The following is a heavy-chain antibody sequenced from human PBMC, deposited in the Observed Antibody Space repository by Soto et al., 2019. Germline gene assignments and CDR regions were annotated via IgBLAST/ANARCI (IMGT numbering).Heavy chain of an antibody. D-gene: IGHD3-22*01. CDR3: AREYYYDSNGYGY. CDR2: ISGSGGST. V-gene: IGHV3-23*01. Sequence: LRLSCAASGFTFSSYAMSWVRQAPGKGLEWVSAISGSGGSTYYADSVKGRFTISRDNSKNTLYLQMNSLRAEDTAVYYCAREYYYDSNGYGYWGQGTLVTVSS. J-gene: IGHJ4*02. CDR1: GFTFSSYA.